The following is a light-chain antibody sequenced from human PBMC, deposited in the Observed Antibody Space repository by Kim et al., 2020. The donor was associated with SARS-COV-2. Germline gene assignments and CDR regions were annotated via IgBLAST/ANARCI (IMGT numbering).Light chain of an antibody. J-gene: IGKJ2*01. CDR2: GAS. Sequence: PGERATLSCRASQSVSSSYLAWYQQKPGQAPRLLIYGASSRATGIPDRFSGSGSGTDFTLTISRLEPEDFAVYYCQQYGSSHARYTFGQGTKLEI. V-gene: IGKV3-20*01. CDR1: QSVSSSY. CDR3: QQYGSSHARYT.